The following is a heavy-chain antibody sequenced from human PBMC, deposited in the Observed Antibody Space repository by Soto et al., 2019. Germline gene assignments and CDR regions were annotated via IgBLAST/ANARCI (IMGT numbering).Heavy chain of an antibody. J-gene: IGHJ4*02. V-gene: IGHV4-61*01. D-gene: IGHD5-18*01. Sequence: SETLSLTCTVSGGSVSSGTYYWSWIRQSPGKGLEWIGYIYYSGSTNYNPSLKSRVTISVDTSKNQFSLKLSSVTAADTVVYYCARRDSRMVMRYFDYWGQGTLDTVSS. CDR2: IYYSGST. CDR3: ARRDSRMVMRYFDY. CDR1: GGSVSSGTYY.